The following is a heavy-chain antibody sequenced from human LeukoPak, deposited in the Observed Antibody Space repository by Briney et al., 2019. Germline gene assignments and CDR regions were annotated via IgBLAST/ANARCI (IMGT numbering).Heavy chain of an antibody. V-gene: IGHV4-31*03. CDR2: IYYSGST. J-gene: IGHJ4*02. Sequence: TSETLSLTCTVSGGSISSGGYYWSWIGQHPGKGLEWIGYIYYSGSTYYNPSLKSRVTISVDTSKNQFSLKLSSVTAADTAVYYCARVRDCSGGSCSDNFDYWGQGTLVTVSS. CDR1: GGSISSGGYY. D-gene: IGHD2-15*01. CDR3: ARVRDCSGGSCSDNFDY.